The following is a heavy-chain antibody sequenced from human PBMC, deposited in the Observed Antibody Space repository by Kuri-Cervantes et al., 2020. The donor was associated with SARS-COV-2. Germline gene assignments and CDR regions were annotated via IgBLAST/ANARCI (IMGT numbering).Heavy chain of an antibody. V-gene: IGHV3-21*01. CDR3: AKEGFKDYYYYGMDV. Sequence: GESLKISCAASGFTFSSYSMNWVRQAPGKGLEWVSSISSSSSYIYYADSVKGRFTISRDNSKNTLYLQMNSLRAEDTAVYYCAKEGFKDYYYYGMDVWGQGTTVTVSS. CDR1: GFTFSSYS. CDR2: ISSSSSYI. J-gene: IGHJ6*02.